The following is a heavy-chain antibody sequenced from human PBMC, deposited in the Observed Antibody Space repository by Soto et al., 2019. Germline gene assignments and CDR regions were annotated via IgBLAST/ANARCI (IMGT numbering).Heavy chain of an antibody. V-gene: IGHV1-24*01. D-gene: IGHD3-16*02. CDR3: ATEGRYDYVWGSYRYGYYFDY. CDR1: GYTLTELS. J-gene: IGHJ4*02. CDR2: FDPEDGET. Sequence: ASVKVSCKVSGYTLTELSIHWVRQARGKGLEWMGGFDPEDGETIYAQKFQGRVTMTEDTSTDTAYMELSSLRSEDTAAYYCATEGRYDYVWGSYRYGYYFDYWGQGTLVTVSS.